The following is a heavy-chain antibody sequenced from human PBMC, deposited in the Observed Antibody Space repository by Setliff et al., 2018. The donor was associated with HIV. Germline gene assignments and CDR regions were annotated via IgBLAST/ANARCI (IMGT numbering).Heavy chain of an antibody. D-gene: IGHD1-1*01. Sequence: TGGSLRLSCAASGLTFRTSWMSWVRQAPGKGLEWVANINEDGSVTYSLDSVKGRFTISRDNSKNSLYLQMSSLTTEDTALYYCAKSFHGGWNPGDLMDYWGQGTLVTVSS. J-gene: IGHJ4*02. V-gene: IGHV3-7*03. CDR1: GLTFRTSW. CDR2: INEDGSVT. CDR3: AKSFHGGWNPGDLMDY.